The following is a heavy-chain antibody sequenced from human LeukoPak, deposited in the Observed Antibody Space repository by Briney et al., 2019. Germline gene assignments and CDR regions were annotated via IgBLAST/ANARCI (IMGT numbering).Heavy chain of an antibody. CDR3: TIDRGSRQWLLAPDY. V-gene: IGHV3-9*03. Sequence: GGSLRLSCAASGFTFDDYAMHWVRQAPGKGLEWVSGISWNSGSIDYAGSVKGRFTISRDNAKNSLYLQMNSLRAEDMAWYYCTIDRGSRQWLLAPDYWGQGTLVTVSS. CDR1: GFTFDDYA. CDR2: ISWNSGSI. D-gene: IGHD6-19*01. J-gene: IGHJ4*02.